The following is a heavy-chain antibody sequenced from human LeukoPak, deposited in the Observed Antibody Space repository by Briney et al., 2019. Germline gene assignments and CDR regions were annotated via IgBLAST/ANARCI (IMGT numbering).Heavy chain of an antibody. Sequence: SEILSLTCTVSGGSISSYYWSWIRQPPGKGLEWIGYIYYSGSTNYNPSLKSRVTISVDTSKNQFSLKLSSVTAADTAVYYCARTIFGVFDYWGQGTLVTVSS. V-gene: IGHV4-59*01. CDR2: IYYSGST. D-gene: IGHD3-3*01. CDR1: GGSISSYY. J-gene: IGHJ4*02. CDR3: ARTIFGVFDY.